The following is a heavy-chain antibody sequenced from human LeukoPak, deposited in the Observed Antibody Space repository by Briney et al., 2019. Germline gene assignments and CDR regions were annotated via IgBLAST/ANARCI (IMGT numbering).Heavy chain of an antibody. V-gene: IGHV3-53*01. CDR1: GFSVNNNY. J-gene: IGHJ4*02. CDR2: MYGGGDT. D-gene: IGHD3-3*01. CDR3: AKESGYYHY. Sequence: GGSLRLSCAASGFSVNNNYVNWVRQAPGKGLEWVSIMYGGGDTSYADSAKGRFTISRDNSKNTVYLQMNSLRAEDTAVYYCAKESGYYHYWGEGTQVTVSS.